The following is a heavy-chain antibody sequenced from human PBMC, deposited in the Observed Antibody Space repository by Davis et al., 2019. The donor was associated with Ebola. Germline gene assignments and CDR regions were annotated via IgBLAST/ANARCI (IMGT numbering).Heavy chain of an antibody. CDR3: ARTLGATSFDY. J-gene: IGHJ4*02. CDR2: IHYSGST. Sequence: SETLSLTCTVSGGSISSYYWSWIRQPPGKGLEWIGYIHYSGSTNYNPSFKSRVTISVDTSKNQFSLKLNSVTAADTAVYYCARTLGATSFDYWGQGTLVTVSS. V-gene: IGHV4-59*08. CDR1: GGSISSYY. D-gene: IGHD1-26*01.